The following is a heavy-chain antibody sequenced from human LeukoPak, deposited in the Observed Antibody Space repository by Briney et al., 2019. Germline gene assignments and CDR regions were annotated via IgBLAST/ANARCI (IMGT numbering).Heavy chain of an antibody. D-gene: IGHD2-2*01. CDR1: GFTFSSYA. V-gene: IGHV3-30-3*01. Sequence: GGSLRLSCAASGFTFSSYAMHWVRQAPGKGLEWVAVISYDGSNKYYADSVKGRFTISRDNSKNTLYLQMNSLRAEDTAVYYCAREGIVVVPAAPYYYYMDVWGKGATVTVSS. CDR3: AREGIVVVPAAPYYYYMDV. CDR2: ISYDGSNK. J-gene: IGHJ6*03.